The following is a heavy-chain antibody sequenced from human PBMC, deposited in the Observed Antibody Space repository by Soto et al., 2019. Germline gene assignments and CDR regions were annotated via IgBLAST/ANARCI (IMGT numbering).Heavy chain of an antibody. V-gene: IGHV4-4*07. CDR2: VYATGTS. D-gene: IGHD1-7*01. CDR1: GGSMSKFY. CDR3: VIVVSNSLQDGFDP. Sequence: PQTLSLTCSVSGGSMSKFYWSWIRRTAVNVLEWMGRVYATGTSDYNPSLRSRIAMSVDISKKTFSLRLKSVAAADTGVYYCVIVVSNSLQDGFDPWGQGILVTVSS. J-gene: IGHJ5*02.